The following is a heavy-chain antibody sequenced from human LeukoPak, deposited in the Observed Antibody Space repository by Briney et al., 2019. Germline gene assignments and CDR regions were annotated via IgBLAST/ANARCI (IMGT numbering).Heavy chain of an antibody. J-gene: IGHJ6*04. V-gene: IGHV3-30*04. CDR2: ISFDGSNK. CDR1: GFTFSTYA. D-gene: IGHD3-10*02. CDR3: AELGITMIGGV. Sequence: GGSLRLSRAASGFTFSTYAMHWVRQAPGKGLEWVAVISFDGSNKYYADSVKGRFTISRDNAKNSLYLQMNSLRAEDTAVYYCAELGITMIGGVWGKGTTVTVSS.